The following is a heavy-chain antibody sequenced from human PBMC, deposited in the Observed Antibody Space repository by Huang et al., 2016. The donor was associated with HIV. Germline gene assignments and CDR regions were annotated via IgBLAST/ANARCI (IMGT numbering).Heavy chain of an antibody. CDR2: ISSSSSYM. J-gene: IGHJ4*02. CDR3: AKMTTVTHADY. V-gene: IGHV3-21*01. Sequence: EVQLVESGGGLVKPGGSLRLSCAASGFTFSTYSMNWVRQAPGKGLVWVSSISSSSSYMYYADSLQGRFTISRDNAKNSLYLQMDSLRVEDTAVYYCAKMTTVTHADYWGQGTLVTVSS. CDR1: GFTFSTYS. D-gene: IGHD4-17*01.